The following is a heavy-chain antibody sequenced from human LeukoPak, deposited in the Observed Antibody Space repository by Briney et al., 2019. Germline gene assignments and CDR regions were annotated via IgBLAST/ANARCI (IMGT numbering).Heavy chain of an antibody. CDR1: GFTFSDYY. D-gene: IGHD4-11*01. CDR2: ISSSGSTI. Sequence: GVSLRLSCAASGFTFSDYYMSWIRQAPGKGLEWVSYISSSGSTIYYADSVKGRFTISRDTAKNSLYLQMNSLRAEDTAVYYCARDVMTTVTRSYGMDVWGQGTTVTVSS. CDR3: ARDVMTTVTRSYGMDV. V-gene: IGHV3-11*01. J-gene: IGHJ6*02.